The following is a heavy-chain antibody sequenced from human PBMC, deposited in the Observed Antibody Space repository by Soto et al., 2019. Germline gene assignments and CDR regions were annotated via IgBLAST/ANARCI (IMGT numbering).Heavy chain of an antibody. D-gene: IGHD3-9*01. CDR3: AKHILTGPTVGLGY. CDR2: ISGSGGST. J-gene: IGHJ4*02. Sequence: GGFLRLSCAASGFTFISYAMSWVRQAPGKGLEWVSAISGSGGSTYYADSVKGRFTISRDNSKNTLYLQMNSLRAEDTAVYYCAKHILTGPTVGLGYWGQGTLVTVSS. V-gene: IGHV3-23*01. CDR1: GFTFISYA.